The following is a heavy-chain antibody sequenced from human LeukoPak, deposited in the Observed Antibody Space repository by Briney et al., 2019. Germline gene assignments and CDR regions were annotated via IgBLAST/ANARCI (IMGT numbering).Heavy chain of an antibody. CDR1: GFTFSSYG. Sequence: GGSLRLSCAASGFTFSSYGMNWVRQAPGKGLEWVSYISSSGSTIYYADSVKGRFTISRDNAKNSLYLQMNSLRAEDTAVYYCARATDGYLDYWGQGALVTVSS. J-gene: IGHJ4*02. V-gene: IGHV3-48*04. CDR3: ARATDGYLDY. CDR2: ISSSGSTI.